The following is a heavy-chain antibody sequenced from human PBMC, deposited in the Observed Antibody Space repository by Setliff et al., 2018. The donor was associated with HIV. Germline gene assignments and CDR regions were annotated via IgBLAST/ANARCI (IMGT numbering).Heavy chain of an antibody. V-gene: IGHV4-59*08. D-gene: IGHD3-16*01. J-gene: IGHJ5*02. CDR2: IYYSGST. CDR1: GGSMNSYY. CDR3: AKRTFGSGRLDP. Sequence: PSETLSLTCTVSGGSMNSYYWNWIRQPPGKGLEWIGYIYYSGSTNYNPSLKSRVTISMDTSKNQFSLNLNSVTATDTAVYYCAKRTFGSGRLDPWGQGTLVTVSS.